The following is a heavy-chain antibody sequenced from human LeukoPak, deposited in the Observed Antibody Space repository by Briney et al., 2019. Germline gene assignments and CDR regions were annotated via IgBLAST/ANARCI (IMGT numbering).Heavy chain of an antibody. V-gene: IGHV3-48*03. Sequence: PGGSLRLSCTVSGFTFSSYEMNWVRQAPGKGLEWVSYISSSGSTIYYPDSVKGRFTISRDNAKNSLYMQMNSLRAEDTALYYCAKVVSWSSGGNAFDIWGQGTMVTVSS. CDR2: ISSSGSTI. CDR1: GFTFSSYE. J-gene: IGHJ3*02. CDR3: AKVVSWSSGGNAFDI. D-gene: IGHD2-15*01.